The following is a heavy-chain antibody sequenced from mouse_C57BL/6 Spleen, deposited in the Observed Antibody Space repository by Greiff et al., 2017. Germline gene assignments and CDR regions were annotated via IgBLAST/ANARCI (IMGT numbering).Heavy chain of an antibody. Sequence: DVKLVESGGGLVQPGGSLKLSCAASGFTFSDYGMAWVRQAPRKGPEWVAFISNLAYSIYYADTVTGRFTISRENAKNTLYLEMSSLRSEDTAMYYCARPGGNYEAWFAYWGQGTLVTVSA. CDR2: ISNLAYSI. D-gene: IGHD2-1*01. CDR1: GFTFSDYG. J-gene: IGHJ3*01. V-gene: IGHV5-15*01. CDR3: ARPGGNYEAWFAY.